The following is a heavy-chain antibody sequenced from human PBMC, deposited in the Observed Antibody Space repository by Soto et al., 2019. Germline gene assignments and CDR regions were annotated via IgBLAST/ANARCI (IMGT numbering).Heavy chain of an antibody. CDR1: GGTFGSYA. D-gene: IGHD2-15*01. Sequence: SVKVSCKASGGTFGSYAISWVRQAPGQGLEWMGGIIPIFGTANYAQKFQGRVTITADESTSTAYMELSSLRSEDTAVYYCERSNGGYCSVGSCFNQNYYYYGMDVWGQGTTVTVSS. CDR3: ERSNGGYCSVGSCFNQNYYYYGMDV. CDR2: IIPIFGTA. V-gene: IGHV1-69*13. J-gene: IGHJ6*02.